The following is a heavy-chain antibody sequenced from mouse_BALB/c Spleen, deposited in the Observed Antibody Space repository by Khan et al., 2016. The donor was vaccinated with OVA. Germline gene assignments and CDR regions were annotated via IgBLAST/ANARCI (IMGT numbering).Heavy chain of an antibody. V-gene: IGHV2-2*02. CDR2: IWSGGST. CDR3: ARSYDYDEGLVY. D-gene: IGHD2-4*01. J-gene: IGHJ3*01. CDR1: GFSLTSYG. Sequence: QIQLVQSGPGLVQPSQSLSITCTVSGFSLTSYGIHWVRQSPGKGLEWLGVIWSGGSTDYDAAFISRLSISKDNSKSQVFFKMNSLQGNDTAIYYCARSYDYDEGLVYWGQGTLVTVSA.